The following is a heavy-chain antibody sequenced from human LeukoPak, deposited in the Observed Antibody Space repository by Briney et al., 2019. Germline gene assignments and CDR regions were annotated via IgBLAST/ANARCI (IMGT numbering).Heavy chain of an antibody. J-gene: IGHJ4*02. CDR2: IRNKANNYTT. V-gene: IGHV3-72*01. CDR3: TDVGSPI. D-gene: IGHD1-26*01. CDR1: GFTFSDHY. Sequence: GGSLRLSCAASGFTFSDHYMDWVRQAPGKGLEWLAQIRNKANNYTTFYAASVKGRFTISRDDSKSSLYLQMSSLKSEDAAVYYCTDVGSPIWGQGTLVTVSS.